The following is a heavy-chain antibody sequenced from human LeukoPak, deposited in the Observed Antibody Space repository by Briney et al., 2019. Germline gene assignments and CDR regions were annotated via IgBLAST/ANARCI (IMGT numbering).Heavy chain of an antibody. V-gene: IGHV4-31*03. D-gene: IGHD1-1*01. CDR2: IYYSGST. Sequence: SETLSLTCTVSGGSISSGGYYWSWIRQHPGKGLEWIGYIYYSGSTYYNPSLKSRVTISVDTSKNQFSLKLSSVTAADTAVYYCARDRLQHFDYRGQGTLVTVSS. J-gene: IGHJ4*02. CDR1: GGSISSGGYY. CDR3: ARDRLQHFDY.